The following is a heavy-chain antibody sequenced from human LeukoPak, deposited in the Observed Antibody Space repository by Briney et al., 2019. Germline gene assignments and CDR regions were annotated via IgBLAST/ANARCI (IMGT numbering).Heavy chain of an antibody. CDR1: GYTFTSYY. CDR2: INPSGGST. V-gene: IGHV1-46*01. J-gene: IGHJ4*02. D-gene: IGHD3-10*01. Sequence: ASVKVSCKASGYTFTSYYMHWVRQAPGQGLEWMGIINPSGGSTSYAQKFQGRVTMTRVTSTSTVYMELSSLRSEDTAVYYCARVSYGLQFDYWGQGTLVTVSS. CDR3: ARVSYGLQFDY.